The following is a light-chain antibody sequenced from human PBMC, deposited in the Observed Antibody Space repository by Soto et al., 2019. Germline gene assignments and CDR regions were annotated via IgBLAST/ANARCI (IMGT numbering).Light chain of an antibody. CDR1: QSISSY. V-gene: IGKV1-39*01. Sequence: DIPMTQSPSSLSASVGDRVTITCRASQSISSYLNWYQQKPGKAPKHLIYAASSLQSGVPSRFSGSGSGTDFTLTISSLQPEDFATYYCQQSCSTPFTFGPGTKVDIK. CDR2: AAS. CDR3: QQSCSTPFT. J-gene: IGKJ3*01.